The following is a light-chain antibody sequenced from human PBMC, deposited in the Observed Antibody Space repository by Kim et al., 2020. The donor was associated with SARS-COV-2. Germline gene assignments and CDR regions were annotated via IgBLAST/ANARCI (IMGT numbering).Light chain of an antibody. Sequence: SPEERATLSCRASQSVSSSYLAWYQQKPGQAHRLLIYGASTRATGIPDRFSGGGSGTDFALTISRLEPEDFAVYYCQQYESPPMYTFGQGTKLEI. CDR3: QQYESPPMYT. V-gene: IGKV3-20*01. CDR1: QSVSSSY. CDR2: GAS. J-gene: IGKJ2*01.